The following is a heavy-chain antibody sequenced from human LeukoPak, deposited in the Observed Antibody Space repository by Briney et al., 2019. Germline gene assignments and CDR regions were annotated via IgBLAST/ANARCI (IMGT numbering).Heavy chain of an antibody. CDR3: ARDPRWFGEFEDY. J-gene: IGHJ4*02. CDR2: IYYSGST. D-gene: IGHD3-10*01. V-gene: IGHV4-31*03. Sequence: PSETLSLTCTVSGGSISSGGYYWSWIRQHPGKGLEWIGYIYYSGSTYYNPSLKSRVTISVDTSKNQFSLKLSSVTAADTAVYYCARDPRWFGEFEDYWGQGTLVTVSS. CDR1: GGSISSGGYY.